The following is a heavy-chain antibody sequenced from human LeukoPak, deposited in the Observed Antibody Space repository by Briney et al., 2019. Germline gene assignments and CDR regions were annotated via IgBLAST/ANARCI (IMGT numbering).Heavy chain of an antibody. CDR1: GGTFNSYA. CDR3: ARDGIVGAINEVDY. Sequence: ASVKVSCKASGGTFNSYAITWVRQAPGQGLEWMGGIIPIFSTANYAQKFQGRVTLTADESTSTAYMELSSLRSEDTAVYYCARDGIVGAINEVDYWGQGTLVTVSS. D-gene: IGHD1-26*01. CDR2: IIPIFSTA. V-gene: IGHV1-69*13. J-gene: IGHJ4*02.